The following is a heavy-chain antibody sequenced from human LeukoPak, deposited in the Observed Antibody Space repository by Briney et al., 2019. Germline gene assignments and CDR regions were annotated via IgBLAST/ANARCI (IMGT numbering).Heavy chain of an antibody. Sequence: SETLSLTGAVYGGSFSGYYWSWIRQPPGKGLEWIGEINHSGSTNYNPSLKSRVTISVDTSKNQFSLKLSSVTAADTAVYYCASPIAAAPFFDYWGQGTLVTVSS. CDR2: INHSGST. CDR1: GGSFSGYY. J-gene: IGHJ4*02. D-gene: IGHD6-13*01. V-gene: IGHV4-34*01. CDR3: ASPIAAAPFFDY.